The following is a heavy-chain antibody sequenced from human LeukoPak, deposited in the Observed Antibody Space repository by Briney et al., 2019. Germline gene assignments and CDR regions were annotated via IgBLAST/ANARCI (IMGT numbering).Heavy chain of an antibody. CDR1: GFTVSSNY. J-gene: IGHJ5*02. CDR2: IYSGGST. Sequence: PGGSLRLSCAASGFTVSSNYMSWVRQAPGKGLEWVSVIYSGGSTYYADSVKGRFTISRDNSKNTLYLQMNSLRAEDTAVYYCAGIQGGLSWFGESQINWFDPWGQGTLVTVSS. D-gene: IGHD3-10*01. V-gene: IGHV3-53*01. CDR3: AGIQGGLSWFGESQINWFDP.